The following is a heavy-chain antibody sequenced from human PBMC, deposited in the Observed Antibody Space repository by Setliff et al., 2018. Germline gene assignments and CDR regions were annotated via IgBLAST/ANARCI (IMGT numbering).Heavy chain of an antibody. D-gene: IGHD1-26*01. CDR2: IYYRGNT. CDR3: ARDNTILGATDH. J-gene: IGHJ5*02. Sequence: SETLSLTCSLSNGSLTNFYWAWIRQTPGKGLEWIGYIYYRGNTNYNPSLRGRVTISVDTSTNQFSLRLTSLTAADTAVYFCARDNTILGATDHWGQGTLVTVSS. V-gene: IGHV4-59*12. CDR1: NGSLTNFY.